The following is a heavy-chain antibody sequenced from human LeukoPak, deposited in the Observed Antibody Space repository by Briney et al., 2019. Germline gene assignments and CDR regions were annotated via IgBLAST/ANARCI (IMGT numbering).Heavy chain of an antibody. D-gene: IGHD6-19*01. J-gene: IGHJ6*03. Sequence: GASVKVSCKTSGYTFTNYDIYWVRQAPGQGLECMGWISGYTGDTKYAQILQGRFTVTTDTSTSTAYMELSRLRSDDTAVYYCARERSSWQWLANYYYYYMDVWGKGTTVTVSS. CDR3: ARERSSWQWLANYYYYYMDV. V-gene: IGHV1-18*01. CDR2: ISGYTGDT. CDR1: GYTFTNYD.